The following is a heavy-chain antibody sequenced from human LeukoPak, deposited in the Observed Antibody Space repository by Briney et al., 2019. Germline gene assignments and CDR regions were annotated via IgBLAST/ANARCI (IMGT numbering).Heavy chain of an antibody. CDR3: AKEKEYTYGYYYFDN. CDR2: ISGDGGKT. V-gene: IGHV3-43*02. Sequence: PGGSLGLSCAVSGFTFDDYAMHWVRQAPGKGLEWVSLISGDGGKTYYGDNVKGRFTISRDNSKNSLYLQMNSLRTEDTAFYYCAKEKEYTYGYYYFDNWGQGALVTVSS. CDR1: GFTFDDYA. J-gene: IGHJ4*02. D-gene: IGHD5-18*01.